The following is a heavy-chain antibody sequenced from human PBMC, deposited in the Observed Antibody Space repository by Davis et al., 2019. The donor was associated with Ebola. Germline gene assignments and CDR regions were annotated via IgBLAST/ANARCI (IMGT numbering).Heavy chain of an antibody. J-gene: IGHJ4*02. CDR1: GGSMSSYY. CDR2: IYYSGST. CDR3: ARVRTTMVRGVIKTEHYFDY. V-gene: IGHV4-59*01. D-gene: IGHD3-10*01. Sequence: SETLSLTCTVSGGSMSSYYWSWIRQPPGKGLEWIGNIYYSGSTNYNPSLKSRVTISVDTSKNQFSLKLSSVTAAYTAVYYCARVRTTMVRGVIKTEHYFDYWGQGTLVTVSS.